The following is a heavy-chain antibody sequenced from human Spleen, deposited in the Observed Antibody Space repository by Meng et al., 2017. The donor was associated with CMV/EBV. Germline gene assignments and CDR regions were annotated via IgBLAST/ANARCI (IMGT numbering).Heavy chain of an antibody. J-gene: IGHJ4*02. CDR3: ARDIGVFATGRFDH. D-gene: IGHD1-26*01. V-gene: IGHV1-18*01. CDR1: GYSFTSFG. Sequence: ALVKVSCKASGYSFTSFGISWVRQAPGQGLEWMGWISAYNGNTNYAQKVQGRVTMTTDTSTTTAYMELRSLRSDDTAVYYCARDIGVFATGRFDHWGQGTLVTVSS. CDR2: ISAYNGNT.